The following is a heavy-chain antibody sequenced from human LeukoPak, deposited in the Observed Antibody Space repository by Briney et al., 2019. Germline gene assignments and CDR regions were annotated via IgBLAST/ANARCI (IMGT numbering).Heavy chain of an antibody. Sequence: GGSLRLSCAASGFTLSGNSINWARQAPGKGLVWVSSFCDDGTTFYADSVKGRFTISSDNAKNTVYLQMNSLRGEDTAVYYCTGSGGNTYWGQGTMVTVSS. CDR1: GFTLSGNS. D-gene: IGHD6-19*01. CDR3: TGSGGNTY. J-gene: IGHJ3*01. CDR2: FCDDGTT. V-gene: IGHV3-74*01.